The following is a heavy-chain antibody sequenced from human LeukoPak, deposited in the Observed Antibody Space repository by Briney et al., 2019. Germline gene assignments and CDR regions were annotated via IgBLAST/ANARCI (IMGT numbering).Heavy chain of an antibody. Sequence: SETLSFTCTVSGASITSFHWTWIRQPAGKGLEWIGLIYSSGSTIYNPSLQSRVAMSVDMTKNQLSLKLSSVTAADTAMYYCARKDGDYWGQGTLVTVSS. CDR1: GASITSFH. J-gene: IGHJ4*02. V-gene: IGHV4-4*07. D-gene: IGHD6-6*01. CDR3: ARKDGDY. CDR2: IYSSGST.